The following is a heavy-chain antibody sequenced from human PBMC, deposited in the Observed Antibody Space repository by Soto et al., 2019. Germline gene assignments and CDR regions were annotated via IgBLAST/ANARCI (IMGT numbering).Heavy chain of an antibody. Sequence: SETLSLTCTVFGGSISTYYWSWIRQPPGKGLEWIGYIYYSGSTNYNPSLKSRVTISVDTSKNQFSLKLSSVTAADTAVYYCARNDVDYYYYGMDVWGQGTTVTVSS. CDR1: GGSISTYY. CDR2: IYYSGST. V-gene: IGHV4-59*12. J-gene: IGHJ6*02. CDR3: ARNDVDYYYYGMDV. D-gene: IGHD1-1*01.